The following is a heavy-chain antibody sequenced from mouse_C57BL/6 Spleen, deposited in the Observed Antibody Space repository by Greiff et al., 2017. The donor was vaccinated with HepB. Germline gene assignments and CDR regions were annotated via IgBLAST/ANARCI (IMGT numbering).Heavy chain of an antibody. CDR2: ISDGGSYT. Sequence: EVMLVESGGGLVKPGGSLKLSCAASGFTFSSYAMSWVRQTPEKRLEWVATISDGGSYTYYPDNVKGRFTISRDNAKNNLYLQMSHLKSEDTAMYDCARGQSCFDVWGTGTTVTVSS. J-gene: IGHJ1*03. V-gene: IGHV5-4*03. CDR3: ARGQSCFDV. CDR1: GFTFSSYA.